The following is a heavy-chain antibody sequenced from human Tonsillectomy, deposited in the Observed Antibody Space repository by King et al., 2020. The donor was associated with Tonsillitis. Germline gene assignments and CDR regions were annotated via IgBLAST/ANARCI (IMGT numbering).Heavy chain of an antibody. V-gene: IGHV4-59*01. CDR1: GDSITSSF. J-gene: IGHJ6*02. CDR2: VYHTGST. D-gene: IGHD6-13*01. CDR3: SGGTAHPGILAAGYILDV. Sequence: QLQESGAGLMKPSETLSLTCTVSGDSITSSFWNWIRQPPGKGLEWIGYVYHTGSTTNSPSLKSRVTILVDKSKNQFSLEMTSVTAADTAVYFCSGGTAHPGILAAGYILDVWGQGTTVTVSS.